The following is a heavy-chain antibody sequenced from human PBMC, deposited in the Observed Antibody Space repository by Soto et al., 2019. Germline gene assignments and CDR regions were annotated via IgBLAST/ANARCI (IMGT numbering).Heavy chain of an antibody. J-gene: IGHJ4*02. V-gene: IGHV1-69*15. Sequence: QVQLVQSGAEVRKPGSSVKVSCKASGGTFINYAFSWVRQAPGHGLEWMGRIIPIFGTANCAQKFQGRVKIPADEPTRPVSMEMNSLRSEDTAVYFCASSHNQYYSDSGGTVHFDSWGQGTLVTVSS. CDR3: ASSHNQYYSDSGGTVHFDS. CDR2: IIPIFGTA. CDR1: GGTFINYA. D-gene: IGHD3-22*01.